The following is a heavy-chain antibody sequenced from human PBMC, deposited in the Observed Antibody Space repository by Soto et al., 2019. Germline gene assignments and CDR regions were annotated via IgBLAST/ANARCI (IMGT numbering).Heavy chain of an antibody. CDR2: MNPNSGNT. CDR3: AGAAYYDFWSGPNNWFDP. D-gene: IGHD3-3*01. Sequence: QVQLVQSGAEVKKPGASVKVSCKASGYTFTSYDINWVRQATGQGLEWMGWMNPNSGNTGYAQKFQGRVTMTRNSAISTAYMELISLRSEDTAVYYCAGAAYYDFWSGPNNWFDPWGQGTLVTVSS. V-gene: IGHV1-8*01. CDR1: GYTFTSYD. J-gene: IGHJ5*02.